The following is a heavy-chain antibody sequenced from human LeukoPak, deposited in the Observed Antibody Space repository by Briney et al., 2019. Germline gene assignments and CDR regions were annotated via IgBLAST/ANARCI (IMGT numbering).Heavy chain of an antibody. CDR3: ARFYGDYSPFDY. D-gene: IGHD4-17*01. CDR1: GYTFTSYG. V-gene: IGHV1-18*01. Sequence: ASVNVSCTASGYTFTSYGISWVRQAPGQGLEWMGWISAYNGNTNYAQKLQGRVTMTTDTSASTAYMELRSLRPDDTAVYYCARFYGDYSPFDYWGQGTLVTVSS. CDR2: ISAYNGNT. J-gene: IGHJ4*02.